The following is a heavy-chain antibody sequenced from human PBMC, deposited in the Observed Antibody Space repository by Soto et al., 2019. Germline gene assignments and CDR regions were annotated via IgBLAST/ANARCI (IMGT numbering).Heavy chain of an antibody. CDR1: GFTFSSYW. J-gene: IGHJ4*02. CDR2: IKQDGSEK. V-gene: IGHV3-7*01. Sequence: ESGGGLVQPGGSLRLSCAASGFTFSSYWMSWVRQAPGKGLEWVANIKQDGSEKYYVDSVKGRFTISRDNAKNSLYLQMNSLRAEDTAVYYCARGDDFWSGYYADVSYFDYWGQGTLVTVSS. D-gene: IGHD3-3*01. CDR3: ARGDDFWSGYYADVSYFDY.